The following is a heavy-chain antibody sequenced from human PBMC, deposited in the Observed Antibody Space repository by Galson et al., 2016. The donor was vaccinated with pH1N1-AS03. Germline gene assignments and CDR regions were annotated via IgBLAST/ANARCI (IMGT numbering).Heavy chain of an antibody. CDR3: ARDLRSDFGNSFVAGVQFGRY. CDR1: GFTFSNYW. CDR2: IKQDGSET. Sequence: SLRLSCAASGFTFSNYWMTWVRQAPGKGLEWVANIKQDGSETYYVGSVKGRFTISRDNANDSLYLQMNSLRADDTAVYYCARDLRSDFGNSFVAGVQFGRYWGQGTLVTVSS. D-gene: IGHD3-10*01. V-gene: IGHV3-7*01. J-gene: IGHJ4*02.